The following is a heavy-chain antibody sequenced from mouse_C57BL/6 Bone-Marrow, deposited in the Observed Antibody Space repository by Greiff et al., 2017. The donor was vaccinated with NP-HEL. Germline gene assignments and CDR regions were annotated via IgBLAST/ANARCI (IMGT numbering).Heavy chain of an antibody. Sequence: VQLKESGPELVKPGDSVKISCKASGYSFTGYFMNWVMQSHGKSLEWIGRINPYNGDTFYNQKFKGKATLTVDKSSSTAHMELRSLTSEDSAVYYCARYDYDEGSRCAMDYWGQGTSVTVSS. D-gene: IGHD2-4*01. J-gene: IGHJ4*01. V-gene: IGHV1-20*01. CDR1: GYSFTGYF. CDR2: INPYNGDT. CDR3: ARYDYDEGSRCAMDY.